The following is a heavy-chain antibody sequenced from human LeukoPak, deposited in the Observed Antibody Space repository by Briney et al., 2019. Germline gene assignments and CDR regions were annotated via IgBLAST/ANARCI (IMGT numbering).Heavy chain of an antibody. CDR3: AKDYTGTQDY. CDR1: GFTFSSYG. V-gene: IGHV3-30*18. Sequence: GGSLRLPCAASGFTFSSYGMHWVRQAPGKELEWVAVISYDGSNKYYADSVKGRFTISRDNSKNTLYLQMNSLRAEDTAVYYCAKDYTGTQDYWGQGTLVTVSS. J-gene: IGHJ4*02. CDR2: ISYDGSNK.